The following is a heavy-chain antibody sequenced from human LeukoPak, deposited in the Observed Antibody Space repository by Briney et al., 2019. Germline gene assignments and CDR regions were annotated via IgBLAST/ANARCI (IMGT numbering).Heavy chain of an antibody. V-gene: IGHV3-11*04. Sequence: GGSLRLSCAASGFTVSSNYMSWVRQAPGKGLEWVSYISSSGSSTYYADSVKGRFTISRDNAKSSLCLQMDSLRAGDTAVYYCAREDGSQLDYWGRGTLVTVSS. D-gene: IGHD1-26*01. CDR3: AREDGSQLDY. CDR2: ISSSGSST. CDR1: GFTVSSNY. J-gene: IGHJ4*02.